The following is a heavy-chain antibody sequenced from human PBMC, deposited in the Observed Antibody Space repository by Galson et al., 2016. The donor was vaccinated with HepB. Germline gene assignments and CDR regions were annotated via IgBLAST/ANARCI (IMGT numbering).Heavy chain of an antibody. V-gene: IGHV3-11*01. CDR2: ISRSGDSM. CDR3: ARDGGNRGSYSVGDSFDI. J-gene: IGHJ4*02. CDR1: GFTFSDYH. D-gene: IGHD3-10*01. Sequence: SLRLSCAASGFTFSDYHMNWIRQAPGKGLEWISYISRSGDSMLYAASVKGRFTVSRDNSKSTVYLQMNSLRAEDTAIYYCARDGGNRGSYSVGDSFDIWGQGILVTVSS.